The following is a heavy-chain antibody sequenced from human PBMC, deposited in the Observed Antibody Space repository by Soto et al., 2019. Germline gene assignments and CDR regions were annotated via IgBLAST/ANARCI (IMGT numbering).Heavy chain of an antibody. Sequence: QVQLQESGPGLVKPSGTLSLTCAVSGGSISSSNWWSWVRQPPGKGLEWIGEIYHSGSTNYNPSLKSRVTISVDESKNQFSLKLSSVTAADTAVYYCARDSVAVAGNFDYWGQGTLVTVSS. CDR3: ARDSVAVAGNFDY. D-gene: IGHD6-19*01. CDR1: GGSISSSNW. V-gene: IGHV4-4*02. CDR2: IYHSGST. J-gene: IGHJ4*02.